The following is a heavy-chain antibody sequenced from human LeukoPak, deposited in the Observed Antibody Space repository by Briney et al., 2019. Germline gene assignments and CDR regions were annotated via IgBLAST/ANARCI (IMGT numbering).Heavy chain of an antibody. CDR1: GFTFSSYS. CDR3: AKGYCSGGSCYSPLYFDY. V-gene: IGHV3-23*01. CDR2: ISGSGGST. J-gene: IGHJ4*02. Sequence: GGSLRLSCAASGFTFSSYSMNWVRQAPGKGLEWVSAISGSGGSTCYADSVKGRFTISRDNSKNTLYLQMNSLRAEDTAVYYCAKGYCSGGSCYSPLYFDYWGQGTLVTVSS. D-gene: IGHD2-15*01.